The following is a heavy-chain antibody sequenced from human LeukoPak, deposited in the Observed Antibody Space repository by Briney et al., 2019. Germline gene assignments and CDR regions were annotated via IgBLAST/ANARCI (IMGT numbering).Heavy chain of an antibody. Sequence: GGSLRLSCAASGFTVSSNYMSWVRQAPGKGLEWVSIIHSGGTTNYVDSVKGRFTISRDNYRNTLYLQMNSLRAEDTAVYYWARDCSSSCSPYSGMDVWGQGTTVTVSS. D-gene: IGHD2-2*01. CDR3: ARDCSSSCSPYSGMDV. V-gene: IGHV3-53*01. CDR2: IHSGGTT. CDR1: GFTVSSNY. J-gene: IGHJ6*02.